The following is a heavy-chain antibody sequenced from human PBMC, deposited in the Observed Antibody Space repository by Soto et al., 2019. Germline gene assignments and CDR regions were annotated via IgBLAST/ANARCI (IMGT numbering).Heavy chain of an antibody. V-gene: IGHV3-21*01. D-gene: IGHD3-10*01. CDR1: GFTFSSYS. CDR2: ISSSSSYI. Sequence: ESGGGLVKPGGSLRLSCAASGFTFSSYSMNWVRQAPGKGLEWVSSISSSSSYIYYADSVKGRFTISRDNAKNSLYLQMNSLRAEDTAVYYCARDTQPVLWFGESYFDYWGQGTLVTVSS. CDR3: ARDTQPVLWFGESYFDY. J-gene: IGHJ4*02.